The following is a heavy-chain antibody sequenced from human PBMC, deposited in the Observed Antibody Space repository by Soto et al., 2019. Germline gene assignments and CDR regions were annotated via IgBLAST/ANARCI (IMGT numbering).Heavy chain of an antibody. CDR2: IIPIFGTA. D-gene: IGHD3-22*01. V-gene: IGHV1-69*13. Sequence: SVKVCCEASGGTFSSYAISWVRQAPGQGLEWMGGIIPIFGTANYAQKFQGRVTITADESTSTAYMELSSLRSEDTAVYYCARHLVVVIKSNYYYYGMDVWGQGTTVTVSS. CDR3: ARHLVVVIKSNYYYYGMDV. CDR1: GGTFSSYA. J-gene: IGHJ6*02.